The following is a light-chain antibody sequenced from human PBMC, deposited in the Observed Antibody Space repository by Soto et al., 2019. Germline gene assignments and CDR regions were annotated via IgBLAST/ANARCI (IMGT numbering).Light chain of an antibody. CDR1: QSFRGL. V-gene: IGKV3-11*01. CDR3: QQRHMWPIT. CDR2: DAY. Sequence: VLTQSPVTLSLSPGEIATLSCSASQSFRGLLAWYQQKPGQAPRLLIYDAYNRATGIPPRFSGSGSGTDFTLTISSLEPEDSAAYYCQQRHMWPITFGQGTRLEIK. J-gene: IGKJ5*01.